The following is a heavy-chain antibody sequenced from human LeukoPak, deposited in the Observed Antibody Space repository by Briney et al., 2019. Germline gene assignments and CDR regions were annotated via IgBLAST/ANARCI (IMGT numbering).Heavy chain of an antibody. V-gene: IGHV4-38-2*01. J-gene: IGHJ4*02. D-gene: IGHD3-22*01. Sequence: PSETLSLICAVSGYSISSGYYWGWIRQPPGKGLEWIGSIYHSGSTYYNPSLKSRVTISVDTSKNQFSLKLSSVTAADTAVYYCARHGLMEYYYDSSGYYPSYYFDYWGQGTLVTVSS. CDR1: GYSISSGYY. CDR3: ARHGLMEYYYDSSGYYPSYYFDY. CDR2: IYHSGST.